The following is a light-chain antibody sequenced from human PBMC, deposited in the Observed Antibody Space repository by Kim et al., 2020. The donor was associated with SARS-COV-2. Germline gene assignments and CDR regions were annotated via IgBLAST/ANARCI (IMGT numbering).Light chain of an antibody. CDR3: QSYDNNNPFI. V-gene: IGLV6-57*03. CDR2: EDN. CDR1: SGSVGSNY. J-gene: IGLJ1*01. Sequence: PGKTVTISCTRSSGSVGSNYVQWYQQRPGSAPTTVIYEDNQRPSGVPDRFSGSIDTSSNSASLTISGLTTEDEADYYCQSYDNNNPFIFGAG.